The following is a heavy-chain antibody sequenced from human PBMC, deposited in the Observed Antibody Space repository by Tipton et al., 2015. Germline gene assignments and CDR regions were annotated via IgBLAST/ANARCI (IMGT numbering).Heavy chain of an antibody. J-gene: IGHJ6*02. CDR2: IQHDGSDK. CDR1: GFTFSSYD. CDR3: AKVSGVASMAHYYYYSMHD. Sequence: SLRLSCAASGFTFSSYDMHWVRQAPGKGLEWVAFIQHDGSDKYYADSVKGRFTLSRDNSRNTLYLQMNSLRAEDAAVHYCAKVSGVASMAHYYYYSMHDWGQGTTVTVSS. D-gene: IGHD3-3*01. V-gene: IGHV3-30*02.